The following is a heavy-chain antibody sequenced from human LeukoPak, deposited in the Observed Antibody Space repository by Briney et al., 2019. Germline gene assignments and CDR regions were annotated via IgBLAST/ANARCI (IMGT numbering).Heavy chain of an antibody. CDR1: GFTFSSYA. CDR3: AKVLEGYSSGWPYGAFDI. D-gene: IGHD6-19*01. CDR2: ISGSGGST. Sequence: GGSLRLSCAASGFTFSSYAMSWVRQAPGKGLEWVSAISGSGGSTYYADSVKGRFTISRDNSKNTLYLQMNSLRAEDTAVYYCAKVLEGYSSGWPYGAFDIWGQGTMVTVSS. J-gene: IGHJ3*02. V-gene: IGHV3-23*01.